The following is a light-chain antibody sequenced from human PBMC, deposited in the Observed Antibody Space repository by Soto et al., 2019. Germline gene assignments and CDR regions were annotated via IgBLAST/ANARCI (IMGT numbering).Light chain of an antibody. Sequence: EIVMTQSPATLSVSPGERATLSCRASQSVSSNLAWYQQKPGQAPRLLIYGASTRATGIPARFSGSGSGTEFTLTISSLQSEDVAVYYCQQYKNWPPYTFGQGTKLEIK. CDR1: QSVSSN. J-gene: IGKJ2*01. CDR2: GAS. V-gene: IGKV3-15*01. CDR3: QQYKNWPPYT.